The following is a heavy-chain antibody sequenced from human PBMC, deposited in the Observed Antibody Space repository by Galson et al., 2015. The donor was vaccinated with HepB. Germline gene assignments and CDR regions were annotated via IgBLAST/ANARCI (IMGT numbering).Heavy chain of an antibody. CDR3: ARSGRYSGYDFTVWGDAFDI. D-gene: IGHD5-12*01. V-gene: IGHV3-30*04. J-gene: IGHJ3*02. Sequence: SLRLSCAASGFTFSSCAMHWVRQAPGKGLEWVAVISYDGSNKYYADSVKGRFTISRDNSKNTLYLQMNSLRAEDTAVYYCARSGRYSGYDFTVWGDAFDIWGQGTMVTVSS. CDR2: ISYDGSNK. CDR1: GFTFSSCA.